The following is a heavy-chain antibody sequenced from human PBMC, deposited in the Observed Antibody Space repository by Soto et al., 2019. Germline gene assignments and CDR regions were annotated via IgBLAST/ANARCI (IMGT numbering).Heavy chain of an antibody. Sequence: GASVKVSCKTSGGTFSSYAISWVRQAPGQGLEWMGGIIPMFGTTNFAQKFQGRVTFTADESTSTAYMELSTLRSEDTAVYYCTGDLGPECGGDCYFFLDYWGQGTLVTVSS. D-gene: IGHD2-21*02. CDR2: IIPMFGTT. CDR3: TGDLGPECGGDCYFFLDY. V-gene: IGHV1-69*13. J-gene: IGHJ4*02. CDR1: GGTFSSYA.